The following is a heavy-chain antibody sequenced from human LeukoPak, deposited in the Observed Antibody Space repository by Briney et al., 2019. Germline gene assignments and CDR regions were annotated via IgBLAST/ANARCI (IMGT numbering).Heavy chain of an antibody. CDR3: ARHVSLGNYYYYYMDV. D-gene: IGHD1-26*01. V-gene: IGHV5-51*01. J-gene: IGHJ6*03. CDR2: IYPGDSDT. CDR1: GYSFTSYW. Sequence: GESLKISCKGSGYSFTSYWIGWVRQMPGKGLELMGIIYPGDSDTRYSPSFQGQVTISADKPISTAYLQWSSLKASDTAMYYCARHVSLGNYYYYYMDVWGKGTTVTVSS.